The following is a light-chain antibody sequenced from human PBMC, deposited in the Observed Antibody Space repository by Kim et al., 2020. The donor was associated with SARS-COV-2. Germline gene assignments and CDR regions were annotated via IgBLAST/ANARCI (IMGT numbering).Light chain of an antibody. J-gene: IGLJ3*02. CDR2: VNSDGSH. CDR1: SGHSSNA. Sequence: AAVKLTCTLSSGHSSNAIAWHQQQPEKGPRYLMKVNSDGSHTKGDGIPDRFSGSSSGAERYLTISSLQSEDEADYYCQTWGTGIRVFGGGTKLTVL. CDR3: QTWGTGIRV. V-gene: IGLV4-69*01.